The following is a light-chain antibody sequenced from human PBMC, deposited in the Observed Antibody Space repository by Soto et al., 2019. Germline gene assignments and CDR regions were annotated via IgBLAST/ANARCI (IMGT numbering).Light chain of an antibody. V-gene: IGKV3-20*01. CDR1: QSVRSSY. Sequence: EIVLTQSPGTLSLSPGERATLSCRASQSVRSSYLAWYQQKLGQALRLLIYGVSNRATGIPARFWGSGSGTDFTPTITRLESEDIALYYGETYCTSPRTFGQGTKVEIK. CDR3: ETYCTSPRT. J-gene: IGKJ1*01. CDR2: GVS.